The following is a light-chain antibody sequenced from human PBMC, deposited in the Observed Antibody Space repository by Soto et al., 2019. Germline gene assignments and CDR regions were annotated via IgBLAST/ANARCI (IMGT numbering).Light chain of an antibody. Sequence: ESVLTQSPGTLSLSPGDKATLSCRASQSVRSSYLAWYQQKPVQAPRLLIYGASSSATGIPDSVSGSGSGTDYTLTVSRLEPEDFAVYYCQQFGSSSWTFGQGTKVEI. CDR3: QQFGSSSWT. V-gene: IGKV3-20*01. J-gene: IGKJ1*01. CDR1: QSVRSSY. CDR2: GAS.